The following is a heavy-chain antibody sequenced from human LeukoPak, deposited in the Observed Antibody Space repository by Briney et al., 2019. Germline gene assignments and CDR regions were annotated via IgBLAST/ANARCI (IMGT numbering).Heavy chain of an antibody. V-gene: IGHV3-74*01. J-gene: IGHJ4*02. D-gene: IGHD1-26*01. Sequence: GGSLRLSCAASGFTFSSYWMQRVRQAPGKGLVWVSRINTDGSSTTYADSVKGRFTISRDNAKNTLYLQMNSLRAEDTAVYYCATQASVGYWGQGTLVTVSS. CDR3: ATQASVGY. CDR2: INTDGSST. CDR1: GFTFSSYW.